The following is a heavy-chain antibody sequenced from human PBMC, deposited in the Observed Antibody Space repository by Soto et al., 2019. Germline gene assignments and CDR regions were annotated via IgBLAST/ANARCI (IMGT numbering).Heavy chain of an antibody. V-gene: IGHV4-31*03. CDR1: GGSISSGGYY. D-gene: IGHD3-22*01. J-gene: IGHJ4*02. Sequence: QVQLQESGPGLVKPSQTLSLTCTVSGGSISSGGYYWSWIRQHPGKGLEWIGYVYFRGSTYYNPSLKSRVTISVDTSKNQVSLKLSSVTAADTAVYYCARFGYSTNIGIDYWGLGTLVTVSS. CDR3: ARFGYSTNIGIDY. CDR2: VYFRGST.